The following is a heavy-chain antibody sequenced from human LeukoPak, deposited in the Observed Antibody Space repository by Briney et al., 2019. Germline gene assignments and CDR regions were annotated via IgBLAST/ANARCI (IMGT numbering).Heavy chain of an antibody. CDR3: ARGATVWARMDV. D-gene: IGHD4-17*01. Sequence: GGSLRLSCAASGFTFSSYGMHWVRQAPGKGLEWVAVIWYDGSNKYYADSVKGRFTISRDNSKNTLYLQMNSLGAEDTAVYYCARGATVWARMDVWGKGTTVTVSS. CDR1: GFTFSSYG. J-gene: IGHJ6*03. V-gene: IGHV3-33*01. CDR2: IWYDGSNK.